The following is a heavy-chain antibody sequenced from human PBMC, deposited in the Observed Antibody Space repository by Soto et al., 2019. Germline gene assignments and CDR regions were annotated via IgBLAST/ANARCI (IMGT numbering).Heavy chain of an antibody. CDR3: ARRCSSTSCSEDY. CDR1: GFTFSSYA. V-gene: IGHV3-23*01. CDR2: ISGSGGST. Sequence: EVQLLESGGGLVQPGGSLRLSCAASGFTFSSYAMSWVRQAPGKGLEWVSAISGSGGSTYYADSVKGRFTISRDNSKNTLYLQMNSLRAEDTAVYYCARRCSSTSCSEDYWGQGTLVTVSS. J-gene: IGHJ4*02. D-gene: IGHD2-2*01.